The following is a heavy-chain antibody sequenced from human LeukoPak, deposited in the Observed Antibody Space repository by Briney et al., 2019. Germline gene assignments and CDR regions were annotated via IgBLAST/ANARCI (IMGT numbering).Heavy chain of an antibody. V-gene: IGHV3-66*01. CDR1: GFTVSSNY. CDR2: MYSSGST. Sequence: GGSLRLSCAASGFTVSSNYMSWVRQAPGKGLEWVSVMYSSGSTYYADSVKGRFIISRDNSKNTLYLQMDRLRAEDTALYYCVREIPNIWGQGTMVTASS. J-gene: IGHJ3*02. CDR3: VREIPNI.